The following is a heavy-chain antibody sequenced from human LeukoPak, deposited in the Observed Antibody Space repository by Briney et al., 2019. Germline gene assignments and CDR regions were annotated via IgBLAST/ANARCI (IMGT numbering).Heavy chain of an antibody. D-gene: IGHD6-13*01. CDR2: ISDSGST. CDR1: GGSINIYY. J-gene: IGHJ4*02. CDR3: ARGDKQIDY. Sequence: PSETLSLTCNVSGGSINIYYWSWIRQPPGKGLEWIGDISDSGSTNYNPSLKSRVTISIDTSKNQFSLKLSSVTAADTAVFYCARGDKQIDYWGQGTLVTVSS. V-gene: IGHV4-59*01.